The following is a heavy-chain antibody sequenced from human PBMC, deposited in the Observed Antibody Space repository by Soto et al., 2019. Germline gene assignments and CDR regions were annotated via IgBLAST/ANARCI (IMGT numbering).Heavy chain of an antibody. CDR2: SSAYNGNT. Sequence: ASVEVSCKASGYTFTSYGIRWVRQAPGQGLEWMGWSSAYNGNTNYAQKLQGRVTMTTDTSTSTAYMELRSLRSDDTAVYYCARWEYNWNPTPTDYWGQGTLVTVSS. D-gene: IGHD1-20*01. J-gene: IGHJ4*02. CDR3: ARWEYNWNPTPTDY. V-gene: IGHV1-18*04. CDR1: GYTFTSYG.